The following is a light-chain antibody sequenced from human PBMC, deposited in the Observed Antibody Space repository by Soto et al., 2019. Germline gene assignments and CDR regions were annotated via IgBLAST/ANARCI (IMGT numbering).Light chain of an antibody. V-gene: IGKV1-5*01. CDR2: DAS. CDR1: QSISSW. J-gene: IGKJ1*01. CDR3: QQRSNWPWT. Sequence: DIQMTQSPSTLSASVGDRVTITCRASQSISSWLAWYQQKPGKAPKLLIYDASSLESGVPSRFSGSGSGRDFTLTISSLEPEDFAVYYCQQRSNWPWTFGQGTKVDIK.